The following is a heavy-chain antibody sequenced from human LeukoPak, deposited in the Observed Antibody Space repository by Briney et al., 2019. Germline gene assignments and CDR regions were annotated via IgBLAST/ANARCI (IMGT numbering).Heavy chain of an antibody. CDR1: GFTFSSHS. D-gene: IGHD2-2*01. CDR3: ARDLSSCTSCYSY. V-gene: IGHV3-21*01. CDR2: ISPSGNYI. J-gene: IGHJ4*02. Sequence: GGSLRLSCAASGFTFSSHSMNWVRQAPGKGLEWVSSISPSGNYIYYADSVEGRFTISRDNAKNSLYLQMNSLRAEDTAVYYCARDLSSCTSCYSYWGQGTLVTVSS.